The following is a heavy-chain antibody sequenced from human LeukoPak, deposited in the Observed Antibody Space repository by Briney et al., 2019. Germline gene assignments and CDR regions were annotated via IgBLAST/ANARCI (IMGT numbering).Heavy chain of an antibody. Sequence: PGGSLRLSCAASGFTFSSYWMNWVRQAPGKGLEWVANIKQDGSEKYYVDSVKGRFTISRDNAKNSLYLQMNSLRAEDTAVYYCAKEGAYTIVTYDSWGQGTLVTVSS. CDR2: IKQDGSEK. CDR3: AKEGAYTIVTYDS. J-gene: IGHJ5*01. CDR1: GFTFSSYW. V-gene: IGHV3-7*01. D-gene: IGHD4-11*01.